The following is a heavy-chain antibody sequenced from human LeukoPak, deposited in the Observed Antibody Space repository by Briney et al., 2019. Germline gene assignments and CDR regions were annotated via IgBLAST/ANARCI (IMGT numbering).Heavy chain of an antibody. J-gene: IGHJ4*02. V-gene: IGHV3-23*01. CDR3: AYDSSSARRFDY. Sequence: PGGSLRLSCAASRFTFNSYAMSWVRQAPGKGLEWVSAISGSGGSTYYADSVKGRLTISRDNSKNTLYLQMNSLRAEDTAVYYCAYDSSSARRFDYWGQGTLVTVSS. D-gene: IGHD6-6*01. CDR2: ISGSGGST. CDR1: RFTFNSYA.